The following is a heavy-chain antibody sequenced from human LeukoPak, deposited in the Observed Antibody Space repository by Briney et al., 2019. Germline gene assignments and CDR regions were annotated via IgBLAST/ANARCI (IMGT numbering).Heavy chain of an antibody. CDR2: IKQDGSEK. V-gene: IGHV3-7*01. D-gene: IGHD5-18*01. CDR1: GFTFSSYW. Sequence: GGSLRLSCAASGFTFSSYWMSWVRQAPGKGLEWVANIKQDGSEKYYVDSVKGRFTISRDNAKNSLYLQMNSLRAEDTAVYYCARDLSGYSYGYAGYFDYWGQGTLVTVSS. CDR3: ARDLSGYSYGYAGYFDY. J-gene: IGHJ4*02.